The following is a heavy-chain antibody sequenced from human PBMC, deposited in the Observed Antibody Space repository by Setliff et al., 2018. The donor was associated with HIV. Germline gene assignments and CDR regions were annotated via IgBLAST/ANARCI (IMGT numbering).Heavy chain of an antibody. V-gene: IGHV3-7*01. Sequence: GGSLRLSCAASGFTFSSAWMGWVRQAPAKGLEWVANISPDGSATYYVDSVKGRFTISRDNAKNSLYLQLNSLIVEDTAVYYCARRTYCSSTTCFDYWGQGTLVTVSS. J-gene: IGHJ4*02. D-gene: IGHD2-2*01. CDR2: ISPDGSAT. CDR1: GFTFSSAW. CDR3: ARRTYCSSTTCFDY.